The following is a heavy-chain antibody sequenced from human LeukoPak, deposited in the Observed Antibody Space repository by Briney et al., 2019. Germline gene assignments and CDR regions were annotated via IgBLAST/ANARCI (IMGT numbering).Heavy chain of an antibody. CDR2: IYHSGST. V-gene: IGHV4-38-2*02. Sequence: PSETLSLTCAVSGYSISSGYYWGWIRQTPGEGLEWIGSIYHSGSTYYNPSLKSRVTISVDTSKNQFSLKLSSVTAADTAVYYCARDRNEANAFDIWGQGTMVTVSS. CDR3: ARDRNEANAFDI. J-gene: IGHJ3*02. CDR1: GYSISSGYY.